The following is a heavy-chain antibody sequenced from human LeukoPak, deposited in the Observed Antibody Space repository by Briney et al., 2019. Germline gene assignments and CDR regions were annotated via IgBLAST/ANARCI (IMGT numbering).Heavy chain of an antibody. CDR1: GFTFSSYE. CDR3: ARDNVVPAAGNWFDP. Sequence: GGSLRLSCAASGFTFSSYEMNWVRQAPGKGLEWVSYISSSGSTIYYADSVKGRFTISRDNAKNSLYLQMNSLRAEDTAVYYCARDNVVPAAGNWFDPWGQGTLVTVSS. D-gene: IGHD2-2*01. V-gene: IGHV3-48*03. CDR2: ISSSGSTI. J-gene: IGHJ5*02.